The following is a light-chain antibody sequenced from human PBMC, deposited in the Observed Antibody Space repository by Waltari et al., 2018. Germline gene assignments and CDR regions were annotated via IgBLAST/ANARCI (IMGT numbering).Light chain of an antibody. CDR3: QQYGTSPWT. CDR1: QSVRSGH. J-gene: IGKJ1*01. V-gene: IGKV3-20*01. Sequence: EMVLTQSPVTLSLSPGERATLSCRASQSVRSGHLAGFQQKPGQAPRRLIYGSSNRATDIPDRFTGSGSGADFALTIGRLEPEDFAVYYCQQYGTSPWTFGQGTNVEI. CDR2: GSS.